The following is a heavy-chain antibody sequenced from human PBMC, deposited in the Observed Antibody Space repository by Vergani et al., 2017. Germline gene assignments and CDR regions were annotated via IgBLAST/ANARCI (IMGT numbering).Heavy chain of an antibody. J-gene: IGHJ3*01. V-gene: IGHV3-23*01. D-gene: IGHD3-16*02. CDR3: AKDLSPYYDYVWGSYRPDAFDG. CDR2: ISGSGGST. CDR1: GFTFSSYA. Sequence: EVQLLESGGGLVQPGGSLRLSCAASGFTFSSYAMSWVRQAPGKGLEWVSAISGSGGSTYYADAVKGRFTISRDNSKNTLYLQMNSLRAEDTAVYYCAKDLSPYYDYVWGSYRPDAFDGWGQGTMVTVSS.